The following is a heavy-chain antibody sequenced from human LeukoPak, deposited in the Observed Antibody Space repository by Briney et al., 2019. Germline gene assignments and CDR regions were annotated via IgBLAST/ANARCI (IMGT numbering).Heavy chain of an antibody. J-gene: IGHJ4*02. CDR3: ARGIPGYFGTSGYYYEY. Sequence: SETLSLTCAVSGDSISSNYWWTWVRQPPGKGLEWIGEIHHSGSTNYSPSLKSRVTISVDNSRNQFSLGLGSVSAADTAVYYCARGIPGYFGTSGYYYEYWGQGTLVTVSS. V-gene: IGHV4-4*02. CDR2: IHHSGST. CDR1: GDSISSNYW. D-gene: IGHD3-22*01.